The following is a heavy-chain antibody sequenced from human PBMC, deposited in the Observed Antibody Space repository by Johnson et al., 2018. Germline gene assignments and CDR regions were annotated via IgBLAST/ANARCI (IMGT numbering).Heavy chain of an antibody. Sequence: VQLQESGGGLVQPGGSLRLSCAASGFTFSNYAMSWVRQAPGMGLRWVSTINAGGSSTSHADSVRGRFTLSRDNSKNTLYLQMNSLGAEDTALYYCAKDKDGGDSDFWSGLGPFDYWGPGTLVTVSS. CDR1: GFTFSNYA. V-gene: IGHV3-23*01. J-gene: IGHJ4*02. D-gene: IGHD3-3*01. CDR2: INAGGSST. CDR3: AKDKDGGDSDFWSGLGPFDY.